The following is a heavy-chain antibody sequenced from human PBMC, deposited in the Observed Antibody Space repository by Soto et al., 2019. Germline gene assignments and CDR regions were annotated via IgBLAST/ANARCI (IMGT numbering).Heavy chain of an antibody. V-gene: IGHV3-23*01. Sequence: GGSLRLSCAASGFTFSSYAMSWVRQAPGKGLEWVSAISGSGGSTYYADSVKGRFTISRDNSKNTLYLQMNSLRAEDTDVYYCAKAYDYYDSSGYGDAFDIWGQGTMVTVSS. CDR1: GFTFSSYA. CDR3: AKAYDYYDSSGYGDAFDI. CDR2: ISGSGGST. J-gene: IGHJ3*02. D-gene: IGHD3-22*01.